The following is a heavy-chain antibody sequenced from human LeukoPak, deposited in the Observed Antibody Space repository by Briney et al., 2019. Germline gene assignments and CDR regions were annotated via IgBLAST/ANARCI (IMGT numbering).Heavy chain of an antibody. Sequence: ASVKVSCKASGGTFSSYAISWVRQAPGQGLEWMGGIIPIFGTANYAQKFQGRVTITTDKSTSTAYMELSSLRSEDTAVYYCARVLLWGAFDIWGQGTMVTVSS. CDR1: GGTFSSYA. J-gene: IGHJ3*02. CDR2: IIPIFGTA. V-gene: IGHV1-69*05. D-gene: IGHD2-15*01. CDR3: ARVLLWGAFDI.